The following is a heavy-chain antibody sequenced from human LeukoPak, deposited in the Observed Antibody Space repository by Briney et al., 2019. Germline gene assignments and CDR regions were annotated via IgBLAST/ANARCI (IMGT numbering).Heavy chain of an antibody. V-gene: IGHV4-34*01. CDR1: GGSFSVYY. CDR2: INHSGST. CDR3: ARASGAGSYPHDAFDI. D-gene: IGHD3-10*01. J-gene: IGHJ3*02. Sequence: ASETLSLTCAVYGGSFSVYYWSWIRQPPGKGLEWIGEINHSGSTNYNPSLKSRVTISVDTSKNQFSLKLGSVTAADTAVYYCARASGAGSYPHDAFDIWGQGTMVTVSS.